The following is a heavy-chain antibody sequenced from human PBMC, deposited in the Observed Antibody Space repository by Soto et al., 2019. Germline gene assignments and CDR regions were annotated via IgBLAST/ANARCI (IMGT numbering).Heavy chain of an antibody. D-gene: IGHD6-19*01. V-gene: IGHV1-24*01. Sequence: ASVKVSRKVSGYTLAELSMHWVRQAPGRGLEWMGGFDPEDGETIYAQKFQGRVTMTEDTSTDTAYMELSSLRSEDTAVYYCATSNVYSSGRFDYWGQGTLVTVSS. J-gene: IGHJ4*02. CDR1: GYTLAELS. CDR3: ATSNVYSSGRFDY. CDR2: FDPEDGET.